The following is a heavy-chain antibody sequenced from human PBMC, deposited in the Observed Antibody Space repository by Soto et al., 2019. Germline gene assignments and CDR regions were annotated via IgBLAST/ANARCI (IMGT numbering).Heavy chain of an antibody. V-gene: IGHV1-18*01. J-gene: IGHJ5*02. Sequence: GLLVQSGGEVRKPGASVTVSCKASGYTFRSYGVAWVRQVPGQGLEWLGWISGDSGETTYAQNLRGRITLTADASATTAYMELRSLRSEDTAVYYCSRAISSTWAKGWLDTWGQGTLITVSS. CDR3: SRAISSTWAKGWLDT. CDR1: GYTFRSYG. D-gene: IGHD6-6*01. CDR2: ISGDSGET.